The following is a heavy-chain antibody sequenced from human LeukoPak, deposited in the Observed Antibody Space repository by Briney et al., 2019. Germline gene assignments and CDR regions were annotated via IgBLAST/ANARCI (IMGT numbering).Heavy chain of an antibody. CDR3: AKAATQAVAGSAFDY. V-gene: IGHV3-30*18. Sequence: GGSLRLSCAASGFTFSSYGMHWVRQAPGKGLEWVAVISYDGSNKYYADSVKGRFTISRDNSKNTLYLQTNSLRAEDTAVYYCAKAATQAVAGSAFDYWGQGTLVTVSS. J-gene: IGHJ4*02. CDR2: ISYDGSNK. CDR1: GFTFSSYG. D-gene: IGHD6-19*01.